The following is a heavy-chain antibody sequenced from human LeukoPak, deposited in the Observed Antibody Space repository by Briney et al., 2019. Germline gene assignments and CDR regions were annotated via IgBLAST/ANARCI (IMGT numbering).Heavy chain of an antibody. Sequence: GGSLRLSCAASGFTFSSYSMNWVRQAPGEGLEWVSSISSSSSYIYYADSVKGRFTISRDNAKNSLYLQMNSLRAEDTAVYYCARGPRNYYGSGSYCFDYWGQGTLVTVSS. J-gene: IGHJ4*02. CDR3: ARGPRNYYGSGSYCFDY. V-gene: IGHV3-21*01. D-gene: IGHD3-10*01. CDR2: ISSSSSYI. CDR1: GFTFSSYS.